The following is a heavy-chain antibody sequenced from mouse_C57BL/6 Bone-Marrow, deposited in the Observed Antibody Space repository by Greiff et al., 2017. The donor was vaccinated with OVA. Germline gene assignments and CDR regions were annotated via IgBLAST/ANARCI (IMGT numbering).Heavy chain of an antibody. CDR3: ARLGFTTVGATGAMDY. V-gene: IGHV1-22*01. J-gene: IGHJ4*01. Sequence: VQLQQSGPELVKPGASVKMSCKASGYTFTDYNMHWVKQSHGKSLEWIGYINPNNGGTSYNQKFKGTATLTVNKSSSTAYMELRSLTSEDSAVYYGARLGFTTVGATGAMDYWGQGTSVTVSS. CDR2: INPNNGGT. D-gene: IGHD1-1*01. CDR1: GYTFTDYN.